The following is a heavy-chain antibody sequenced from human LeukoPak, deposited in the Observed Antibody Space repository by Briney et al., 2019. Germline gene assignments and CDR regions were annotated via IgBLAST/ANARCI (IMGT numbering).Heavy chain of an antibody. D-gene: IGHD4-11*01. J-gene: IGHJ3*02. V-gene: IGHV3-30*18. CDR1: GFTFSSYG. Sequence: GGSLRLSCAASGFTFSSYGMRWVRQAPGKGLEWVAVISYDGSNKYYADSVKGRFTISRDNSKNTLYLQMNSLRAEDTAVYYCAKDPRNPTTHDAFDIWGQGTMVTVSS. CDR3: AKDPRNPTTHDAFDI. CDR2: ISYDGSNK.